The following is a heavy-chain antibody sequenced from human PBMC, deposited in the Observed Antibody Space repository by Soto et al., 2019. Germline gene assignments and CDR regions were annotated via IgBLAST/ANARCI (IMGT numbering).Heavy chain of an antibody. CDR3: ASLGSGNYYYYYMDV. CDR1: GFTFSSYW. D-gene: IGHD2-15*01. Sequence: EVQLVESGGGLVQPGGSLRLSCAASGFTFSSYWMHWVRQAPGKGLVWVSRINSDGSSTSYADSVKGRFTISRDNAKSTLYLQMNSLRAEDTAVYYCASLGSGNYYYYYMDVWGKGTTVTVSS. CDR2: INSDGSST. J-gene: IGHJ6*03. V-gene: IGHV3-74*01.